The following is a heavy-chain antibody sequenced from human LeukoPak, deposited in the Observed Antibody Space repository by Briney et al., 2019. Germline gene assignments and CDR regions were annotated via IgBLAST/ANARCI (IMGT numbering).Heavy chain of an antibody. J-gene: IGHJ4*02. D-gene: IGHD6-13*01. V-gene: IGHV4-39*07. Sequence: SETLSLTCTVSGGSISSSSYYWGWIRQPPGKGLEWIGNIYHTGYSYSNPSLKSRVSLSVDTSKNQFSLRLSSVTAADTAVYYCARSIAAAVADYWGQGTLVTVSS. CDR1: GGSISSSSYY. CDR2: IYHTGYS. CDR3: ARSIAAAVADY.